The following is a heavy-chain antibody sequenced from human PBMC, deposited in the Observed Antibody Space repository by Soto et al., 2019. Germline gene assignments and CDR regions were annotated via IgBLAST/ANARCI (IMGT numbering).Heavy chain of an antibody. CDR3: AKCPYYDDSSGYFDY. V-gene: IGHV3-30*18. J-gene: IGHJ4*02. D-gene: IGHD3-22*01. CDR2: ISYDGSNK. Sequence: QVQLVASGGGVVQPGRSLRLSCAASGFTFSSYGMHWVRQAPGKGLEWVAVISYDGSNKYYADSVKGRFTISRDNSKNTLYLQMNSLRAEDTAVYYCAKCPYYDDSSGYFDYWGQGTLVTVSS. CDR1: GFTFSSYG.